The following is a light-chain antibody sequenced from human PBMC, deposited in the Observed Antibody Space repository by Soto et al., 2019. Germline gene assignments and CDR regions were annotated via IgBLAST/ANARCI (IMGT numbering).Light chain of an antibody. CDR2: KAS. CDR3: QQPKSYSGA. J-gene: IGKJ1*01. V-gene: IGKV1-5*03. CDR1: QSISSC. Sequence: EIRMTQPPAILATHVGDRVTITCLASQSISSCLAWHQQKPGKAPKLLIYKASSLQSGVPSRFSGSGSGTESTLTISSLQPDDFAPYYCQQPKSYSGAFGQGTKLEMK.